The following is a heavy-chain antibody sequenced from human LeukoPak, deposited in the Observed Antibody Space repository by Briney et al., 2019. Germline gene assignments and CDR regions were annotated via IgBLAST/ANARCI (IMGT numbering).Heavy chain of an antibody. Sequence: GGSLRLSCAASGFTFSSYAMSWVRQAPGKGLEWVSAISGSGGSTYYADSVKGRFTISRDNSKNTLYLHMNSLRAEDTAVYYCAKVLYDSSGPDAFDIWGQGTMVTVSS. CDR1: GFTFSSYA. CDR3: AKVLYDSSGPDAFDI. CDR2: ISGSGGST. D-gene: IGHD3-22*01. V-gene: IGHV3-23*01. J-gene: IGHJ3*02.